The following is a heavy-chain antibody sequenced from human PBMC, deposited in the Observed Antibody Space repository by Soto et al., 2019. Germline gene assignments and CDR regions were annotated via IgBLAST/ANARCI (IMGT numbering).Heavy chain of an antibody. D-gene: IGHD1-26*01. CDR1: GGSVSSGSYY. V-gene: IGHV4-61*01. CDR3: ARGDGSVTAGYCYYGMDV. Sequence: PSETLSLTCTVSGGSVSSGSYYWSWIRQPPGKGLEWIGYIYYSGSTNYNPSLKSRVTISVDTSKNQFSLKLSSVTAADTAVYYCARGDGSVTAGYCYYGMDVWGQGNTVTVSS. J-gene: IGHJ6*02. CDR2: IYYSGST.